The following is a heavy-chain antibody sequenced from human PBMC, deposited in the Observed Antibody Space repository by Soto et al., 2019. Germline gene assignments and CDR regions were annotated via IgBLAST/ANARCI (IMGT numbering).Heavy chain of an antibody. CDR1: GFTFSNFW. Sequence: GGSLRLSCAGSGFTFSNFWMHWVCQAPGKGLVWVARINTDGSVTSHADSVKGRFTISRDNAKSTLYLQMTSLREEDSAIYYCARQTGLGATNYWGRGTLVTVSS. CDR2: INTDGSVT. D-gene: IGHD1-26*01. CDR3: ARQTGLGATNY. J-gene: IGHJ4*02. V-gene: IGHV3-74*01.